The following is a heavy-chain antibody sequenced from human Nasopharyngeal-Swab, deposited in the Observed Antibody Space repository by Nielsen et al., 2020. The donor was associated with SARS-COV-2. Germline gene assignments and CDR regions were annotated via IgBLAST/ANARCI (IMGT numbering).Heavy chain of an antibody. Sequence: GESLKISCAASGFAFGYYAMSWVRQAPGKGLEWVSALSGTGGNTYYADSVKGRFTISRDNSKNTLFLQMNSLRAEDTAIYYCARDGYNNYWYVDYWGQGTLVTVSS. V-gene: IGHV3-23*01. CDR3: ARDGYNNYWYVDY. CDR2: LSGTGGNT. CDR1: GFAFGYYA. J-gene: IGHJ4*02. D-gene: IGHD1-14*01.